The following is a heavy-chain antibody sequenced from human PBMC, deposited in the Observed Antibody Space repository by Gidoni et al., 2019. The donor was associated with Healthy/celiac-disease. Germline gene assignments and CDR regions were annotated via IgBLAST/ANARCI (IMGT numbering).Heavy chain of an antibody. D-gene: IGHD6-13*01. CDR2: ISYDGSNK. CDR3: ARGLFVAAAPTEGAFDI. CDR1: GFTFSSYA. J-gene: IGHJ3*02. V-gene: IGHV3-30*04. Sequence: GFTFSSYAMHWVRQAPGKGLEWVAVISYDGSNKYYADSVKGRFTISRDNSKNTLYLQMNSRRAEDTAVYYCARGLFVAAAPTEGAFDIWGQGTMVTVSS.